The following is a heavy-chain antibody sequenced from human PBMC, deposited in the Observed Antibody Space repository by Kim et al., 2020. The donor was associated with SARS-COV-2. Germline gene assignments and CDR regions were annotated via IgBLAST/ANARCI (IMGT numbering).Heavy chain of an antibody. D-gene: IGHD3-10*01. J-gene: IGHJ6*02. Sequence: YAQKFQGRVTITADESTSTAYMELSSLRSEDTAVYYCARKFGKIYGMDVWGQGTTVTVSS. V-gene: IGHV1-69*01. CDR3: ARKFGKIYGMDV.